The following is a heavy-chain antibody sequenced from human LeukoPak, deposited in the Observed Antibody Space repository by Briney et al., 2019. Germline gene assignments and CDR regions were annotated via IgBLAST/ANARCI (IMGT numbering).Heavy chain of an antibody. CDR3: ARLKYSGGYPADY. D-gene: IGHD1-26*01. J-gene: IGHJ4*02. Sequence: GGSLRLSCAASGFTFSNYWMHWVRQAPGKGLVWVSRINSDGINTSYADSVKGRFTISRDNAKNTLNLQMNSLRAEDTAVYYCARLKYSGGYPADYWGQGTLVTVSS. V-gene: IGHV3-74*01. CDR2: INSDGINT. CDR1: GFTFSNYW.